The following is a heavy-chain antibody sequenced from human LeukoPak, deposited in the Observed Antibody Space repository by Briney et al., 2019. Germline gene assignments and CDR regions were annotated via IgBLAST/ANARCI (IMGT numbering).Heavy chain of an antibody. Sequence: GGSLRLSCAASGFTFSSYGMHWVRQAPGKGLEWVAVIWYDGSNKYYADSVKGRFTISRDNSKNTLYLQMNSLRAEDTAVYYCARGPVYYGSGSSHGFDIWGQGTLVTVSS. CDR1: GFTFSSYG. CDR2: IWYDGSNK. V-gene: IGHV3-33*01. CDR3: ARGPVYYGSGSSHGFDI. D-gene: IGHD3-10*01. J-gene: IGHJ3*02.